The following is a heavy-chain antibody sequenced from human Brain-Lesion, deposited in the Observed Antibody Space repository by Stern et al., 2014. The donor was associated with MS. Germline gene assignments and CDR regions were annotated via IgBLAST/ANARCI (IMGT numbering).Heavy chain of an antibody. D-gene: IGHD3-10*01. Sequence: QLVQSGGGLVQPGGSLRLSCAASGFTFSNYWMHWVRQATGKGLVWVSRVNNDGRRTSYADSVKGRFTMSRDNAKNTLYLQMNSLRVEDTAIYYCARGERWFDSWGQGTLVTVSS. CDR3: ARGERWFDS. J-gene: IGHJ5*01. V-gene: IGHV3-74*02. CDR1: GFTFSNYW. CDR2: VNNDGRRT.